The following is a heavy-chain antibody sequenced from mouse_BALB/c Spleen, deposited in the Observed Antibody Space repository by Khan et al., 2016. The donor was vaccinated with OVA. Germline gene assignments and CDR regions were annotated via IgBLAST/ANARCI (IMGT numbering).Heavy chain of an antibody. J-gene: IGHJ3*01. CDR3: ECELRGFAD. CDR1: GDSFTRGY. Sequence: EVQLQESGPSLVKPSQTLSLTCSVTGDSFTRGYWHWIRQFPGNKLDYMGYISYSGNTYCNPSLKSRISITRDTSKNQYYLQLNSLTTEDSATSYCECELRGFADWGQGTLVTVSA. D-gene: IGHD1-1*01. V-gene: IGHV3-8*02. CDR2: ISYSGNT.